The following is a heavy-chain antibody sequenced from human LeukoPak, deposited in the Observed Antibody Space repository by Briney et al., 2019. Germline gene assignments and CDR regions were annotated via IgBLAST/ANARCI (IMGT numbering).Heavy chain of an antibody. CDR1: GFTFSSYA. J-gene: IGHJ6*02. Sequence: GGSLRLSCAASGFTFSSYAMSWVRQAPGKGLEWVAVIWYDGSNKYYADSVKGRFTISRDNSKNTLYLQMNSLRAEDTAVYYCARDVAPGAPYYYYGMDVWGQGTTVTVSS. CDR3: ARDVAPGAPYYYYGMDV. V-gene: IGHV3-33*08. D-gene: IGHD2-15*01. CDR2: IWYDGSNK.